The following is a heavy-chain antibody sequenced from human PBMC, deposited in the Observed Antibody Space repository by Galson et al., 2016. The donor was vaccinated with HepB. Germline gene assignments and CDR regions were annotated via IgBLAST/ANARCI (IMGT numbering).Heavy chain of an antibody. CDR3: ARVRCISPTCHDFDC. D-gene: IGHD2-2*01. J-gene: IGHJ4*02. V-gene: IGHV3-33*01. CDR1: GFTFSLYG. Sequence: SLRLSCAASGFTFSLYGMHWVRQAPGKGLEWMAVIWHDGSEQHYADSVKGRFTISRENSKNTVYLQINSLRAEDTAVYYCARVRCISPTCHDFDCWGQGTLVTVSS. CDR2: IWHDGSEQ.